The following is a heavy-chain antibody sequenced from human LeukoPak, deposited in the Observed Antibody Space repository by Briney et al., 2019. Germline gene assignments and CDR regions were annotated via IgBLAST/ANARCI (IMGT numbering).Heavy chain of an antibody. V-gene: IGHV1-46*01. J-gene: IGHJ5*02. D-gene: IGHD4-17*01. Sequence: GASVKVSCKASGYTFTSYYMHWVRQAPGQGLEWMGIINPSGGSTSYAQKFQGRVTMTRDMSTSTVYMELSSLRSEDTAVYYCARGGSTVTPYNWFDPWGQGTLVTVSS. CDR2: INPSGGST. CDR1: GYTFTSYY. CDR3: ARGGSTVTPYNWFDP.